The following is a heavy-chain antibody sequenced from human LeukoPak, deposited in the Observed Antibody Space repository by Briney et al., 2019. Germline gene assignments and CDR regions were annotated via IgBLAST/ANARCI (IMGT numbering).Heavy chain of an antibody. J-gene: IGHJ2*01. V-gene: IGHV4-59*01. Sequence: PSETLSLTCTVSGGSISSYFWSWVRQPPGKGLEWIGYIYYSGSTNYNPFLQSRVPISIDTSKNQISLKLSSVTAADTAVYYCARPLGNGYSYWYFDLWGRGTLVTVSS. CDR3: ARPLGNGYSYWYFDL. CDR2: IYYSGST. D-gene: IGHD3-22*01. CDR1: GGSISSYF.